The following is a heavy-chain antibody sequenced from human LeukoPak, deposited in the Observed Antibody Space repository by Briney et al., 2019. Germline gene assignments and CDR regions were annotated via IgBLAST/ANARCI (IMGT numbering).Heavy chain of an antibody. D-gene: IGHD2-2*01. V-gene: IGHV3-9*01. Sequence: PGGSLRLSCAASGFTFDDYAMHWVRHAPGKGLERVSGISWNRGSIAYADSVKGRFTISRDNAKMSLYLQMNSLRAEDTALYYCAKGYCSSISCHADYWGQGTLVTASS. CDR3: AKGYCSSISCHADY. CDR2: ISWNRGSI. CDR1: GFTFDDYA. J-gene: IGHJ4*02.